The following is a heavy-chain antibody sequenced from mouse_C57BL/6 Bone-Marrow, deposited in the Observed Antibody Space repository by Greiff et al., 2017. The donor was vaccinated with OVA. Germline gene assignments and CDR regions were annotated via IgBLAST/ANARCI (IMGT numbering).Heavy chain of an antibody. CDR2: IYPRSGNT. CDR1: GYTFTSYG. D-gene: IGHD1-1*01. Sequence: QVQLKESGAELARPGASVKLSCKASGYTFTSYGISWVKQRTGQGLEWIGEIYPRSGNTYYNEKFKGKATLTADKSSSTAYMELRSLTSEDSAVYFCARSRYYGSGGMDYWGQGTSVTVSS. V-gene: IGHV1-81*01. CDR3: ARSRYYGSGGMDY. J-gene: IGHJ4*01.